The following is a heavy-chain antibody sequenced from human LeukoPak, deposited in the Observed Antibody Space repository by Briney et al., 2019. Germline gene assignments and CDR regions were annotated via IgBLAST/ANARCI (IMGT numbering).Heavy chain of an antibody. D-gene: IGHD3-10*01. CDR2: INPTGGST. V-gene: IGHV1-46*01. J-gene: IGHJ6*03. CDR1: GYTFTGYY. CDR3: ARGPRITLVRGGQWYFYMDV. Sequence: GASVKVSCKASGYTFTGYYMHWVRQAPGQGLEWMGLINPTGGSTNYAQNFQGRVTMTRDTSTSTVYMELSSLRSDDTAVYYCARGPRITLVRGGQWYFYMDVWGKGTTVTVSS.